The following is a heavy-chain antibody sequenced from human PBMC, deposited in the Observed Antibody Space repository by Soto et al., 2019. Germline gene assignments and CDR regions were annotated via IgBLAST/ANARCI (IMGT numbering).Heavy chain of an antibody. V-gene: IGHV3-23*01. J-gene: IGHJ4*02. CDR2: ISSSGGRT. CDR3: AKDQTAYCSSTSAG. Sequence: PGGSLRLSCAASGFTFSSYAMSWVRQAPGKGLQWVSAISSSGGRTYYADSVKGRFTISRDNSKNTLYLLMNSLRAEDTAVYYWAKDQTAYCSSTSAGWGQGTLVTVSS. CDR1: GFTFSSYA. D-gene: IGHD2-2*01.